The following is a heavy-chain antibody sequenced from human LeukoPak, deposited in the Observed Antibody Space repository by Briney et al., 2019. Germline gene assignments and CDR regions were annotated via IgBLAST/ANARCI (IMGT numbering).Heavy chain of an antibody. CDR2: IYYSGST. D-gene: IGHD5-18*01. J-gene: IGHJ4*02. Sequence: SETLSLTCTVSGGSISSYYWSWIRQPPGKGLEWIGYIYYSGSTNYNPSLKSRVTISVDTSKNQFSLELSSVTAADTAVYYCASNLVDTAMAFDYWGQGTLVTVSS. CDR3: ASNLVDTAMAFDY. CDR1: GGSISSYY. V-gene: IGHV4-59*01.